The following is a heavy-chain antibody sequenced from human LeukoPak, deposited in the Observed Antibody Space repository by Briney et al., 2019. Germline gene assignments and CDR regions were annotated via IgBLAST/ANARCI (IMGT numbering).Heavy chain of an antibody. CDR2: ISGSGGST. D-gene: IGHD6-19*01. Sequence: GGSLRLSCAASGFTFSSYSMNWVRQAPGKGLEWVSAISGSGGSTYYADSVKGRFTISRDNSKNTLYLQMNSLRAEDTAVYYCAKDHAESSGWTIYYYYYMDVWGIGTTVTVSS. J-gene: IGHJ6*03. CDR3: AKDHAESSGWTIYYYYYMDV. V-gene: IGHV3-23*01. CDR1: GFTFSSYS.